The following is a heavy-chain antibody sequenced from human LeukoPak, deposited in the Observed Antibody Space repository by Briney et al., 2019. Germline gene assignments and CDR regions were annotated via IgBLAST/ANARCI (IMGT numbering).Heavy chain of an antibody. D-gene: IGHD1-26*01. J-gene: IGHJ4*02. CDR1: GFIFSTYG. CDR3: AKDGQVGAIGYFDY. Sequence: GGSLRLACAASGFIFSTYGMHWVRQAPGKGLEWVAVVWSGGNNTYYSDSVKGRFTISRDNSKNTLYLQMNSMRAEDTAVYYCAKDGQVGAIGYFDYRGQGTLVTVSS. CDR2: VWSGGNNT. V-gene: IGHV3-33*06.